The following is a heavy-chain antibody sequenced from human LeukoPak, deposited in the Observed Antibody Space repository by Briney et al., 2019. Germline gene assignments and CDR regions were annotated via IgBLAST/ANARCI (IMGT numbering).Heavy chain of an antibody. J-gene: IGHJ4*02. D-gene: IGHD2-15*01. V-gene: IGHV3-23*01. CDR1: GFTFSSYA. Sequence: GGSLRLSCAPSGFTFSSYAMSWVRQAPGKWLEWVSFISGSGGSTYYADSVKGRFTISRDNSKNTLYLQMNSLRAEDTAVYYCAKVKDIVVVVAGRLFDYWGQGTLVTVSS. CDR2: ISGSGGST. CDR3: AKVKDIVVVVAGRLFDY.